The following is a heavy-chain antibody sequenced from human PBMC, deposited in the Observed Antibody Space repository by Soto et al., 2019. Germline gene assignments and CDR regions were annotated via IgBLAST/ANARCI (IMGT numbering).Heavy chain of an antibody. CDR2: INAGNGNT. V-gene: IGHV1-3*01. J-gene: IGHJ4*02. CDR1: GGTFSSYA. Sequence: ASVKVSCKASGGTFSSYAISWVRQAPGQRLEWMGWINAGNGNTKYSQKFQGRVTITRDTSASTAYMELSSLRSEDTAVYYCARVEDCYDSSGSPSSGFDYWGQGTLVTVSS. D-gene: IGHD3-22*01. CDR3: ARVEDCYDSSGSPSSGFDY.